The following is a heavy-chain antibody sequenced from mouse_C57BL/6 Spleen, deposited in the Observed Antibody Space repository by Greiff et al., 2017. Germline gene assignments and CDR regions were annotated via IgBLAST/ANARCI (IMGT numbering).Heavy chain of an antibody. CDR3: ARRDYDGFAY. V-gene: IGHV1-64*01. D-gene: IGHD2-4*01. J-gene: IGHJ3*01. CDR1: GYTFTSSW. CDR2: IHPNSGST. Sequence: QVQLQQSGAELVKPGASVKLSCKASGYTFTSSWMHWVKQRPGQGLEWIGMIHPNSGSTNYNAKFKSKATLTVDKSSSTAYMQLSSLTSEDSAVYYCARRDYDGFAYWGQGTLVTVSA.